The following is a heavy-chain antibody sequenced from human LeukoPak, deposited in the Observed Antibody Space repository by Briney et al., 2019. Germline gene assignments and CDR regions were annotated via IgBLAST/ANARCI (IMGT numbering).Heavy chain of an antibody. J-gene: IGHJ4*02. CDR1: GYTFTSYA. Sequence: GASVKVSCKASGYTFTSYAMNWVRQAPGQGLEWMGWINTNTGNPTYAQGFTGRFVFSLDTSVSTAYLQISSLKAEDTAVYYCARGIRWSGRAAAGQRVDYWGQGTLVTVSS. D-gene: IGHD6-13*01. V-gene: IGHV7-4-1*02. CDR3: ARGIRWSGRAAAGQRVDY. CDR2: INTNTGNP.